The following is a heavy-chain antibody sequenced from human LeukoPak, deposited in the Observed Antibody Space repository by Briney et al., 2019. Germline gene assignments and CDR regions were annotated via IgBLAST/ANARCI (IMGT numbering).Heavy chain of an antibody. J-gene: IGHJ4*02. CDR2: ISSSSSYI. CDR1: GFTFSSYS. V-gene: IGHV3-21*01. CDR3: ARDYGDYVLCDY. D-gene: IGHD4-17*01. Sequence: KPGGSLRLSCAASGFTFSSYSMNWVRQAPGKGLEWVSSISSSSSYIYYPDSVKGRFTISRDNAKISLYLQMNSLRAEDTAVYYCARDYGDYVLCDYWGQGTLVTVSS.